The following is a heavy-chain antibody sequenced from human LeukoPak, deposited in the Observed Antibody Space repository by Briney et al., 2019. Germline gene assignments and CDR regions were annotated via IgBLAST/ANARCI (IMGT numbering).Heavy chain of an antibody. J-gene: IGHJ4*02. CDR3: AKGSGRPYFDY. CDR1: GFTFSNHD. CDR2: IGTVGDT. V-gene: IGHV3-13*01. Sequence: GRSLRLSCAASGFTFSNHDMHWVRQATGKGLEWVSSIGTVGDTYYSDSVKGRFTISRDSSKNTLYLQMNTLRAEDTAVYYCAKGSGRPYFDYWGQGALVTVSS. D-gene: IGHD3-10*01.